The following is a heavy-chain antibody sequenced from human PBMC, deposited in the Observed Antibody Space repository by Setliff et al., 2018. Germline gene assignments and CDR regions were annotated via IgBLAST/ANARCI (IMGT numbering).Heavy chain of an antibody. D-gene: IGHD2-15*01. J-gene: IGHJ3*02. CDR1: GFTLSSYG. Sequence: GGSLRLSCAASGFTLSSYGIHWVRQAPGKGLEWVAVVWYGGSNEDYADSVMGRFTISRDNAKNSLYLQMNSLRAEDTAVYYCARPPNIVVVVAANDAFDIWGQGTMVTVSS. CDR3: ARPPNIVVVVAANDAFDI. CDR2: VWYGGSNE. V-gene: IGHV3-33*01.